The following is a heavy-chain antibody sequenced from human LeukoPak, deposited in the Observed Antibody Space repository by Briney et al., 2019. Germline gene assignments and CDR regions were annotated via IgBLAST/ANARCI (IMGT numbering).Heavy chain of an antibody. CDR1: GVSINNYY. CDR3: ARSRGYSGYAYDAFDI. V-gene: IGHV4-59*01. Sequence: SETLSLTCSVSGVSINNYYWSWIREPPGRGLEWIGYVYYSGSTNYNPSLKSRVTISVDTSKNQFSPKLSSVTAADTAVYYCARSRGYSGYAYDAFDIWGQGTMVTVSS. CDR2: VYYSGST. D-gene: IGHD5-12*01. J-gene: IGHJ3*02.